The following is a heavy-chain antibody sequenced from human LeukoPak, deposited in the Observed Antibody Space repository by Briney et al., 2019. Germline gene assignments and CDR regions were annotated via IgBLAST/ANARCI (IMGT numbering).Heavy chain of an antibody. V-gene: IGHV3-74*01. D-gene: IGHD2-15*01. CDR1: GFTFSRYW. Sequence: GGSLRLSCAASGFTFSRYWMHWVRQAPGKGLVWVSRININGSSTIYADSVKGRFTISRDNPIHKLYLQMNKQRAGRRPVYICARDIYCSGNGCQDLGYWGQGTLVTVSS. J-gene: IGHJ4*02. CDR2: ININGSST. CDR3: ARDIYCSGNGCQDLGY.